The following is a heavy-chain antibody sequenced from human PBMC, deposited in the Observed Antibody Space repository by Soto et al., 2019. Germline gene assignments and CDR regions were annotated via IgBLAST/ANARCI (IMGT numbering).Heavy chain of an antibody. CDR1: GFTFSSYG. V-gene: IGHV3-33*01. CDR2: IWYDGSNK. J-gene: IGHJ6*02. Sequence: GGSLRLSCAASGFTFSSYGMHWVRQAPGKGLEWVAVIWYDGSNKYYADSVKGRFTISRDNSKNTLYLQMNSLRAEDTAVYYCARDSEPTETRIIAVAGPNLEDYYYYGMDVWGQGTTVTVSS. CDR3: ARDSEPTETRIIAVAGPNLEDYYYYGMDV. D-gene: IGHD6-19*01.